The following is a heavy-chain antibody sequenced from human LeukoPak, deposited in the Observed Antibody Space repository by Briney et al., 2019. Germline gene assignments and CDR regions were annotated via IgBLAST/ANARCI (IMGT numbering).Heavy chain of an antibody. D-gene: IGHD3-22*01. CDR2: ISGSGGST. J-gene: IGHJ4*02. CDR1: GFTFSNAW. CDR3: ASRYYDSSGYGY. Sequence: GGSLRLSCAASGFTFSNAWMSWVRQAPGKGLEWVSAISGSGGSTYYADSVKGRFTISRDNSKNTLYLQMNSLRAEDTAVYYCASRYYDSSGYGYWGQGTLVTVSS. V-gene: IGHV3-23*01.